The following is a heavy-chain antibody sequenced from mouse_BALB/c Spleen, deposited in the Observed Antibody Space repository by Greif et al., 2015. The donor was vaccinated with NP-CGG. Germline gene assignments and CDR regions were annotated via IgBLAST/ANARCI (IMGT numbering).Heavy chain of an antibody. J-gene: IGHJ4*01. CDR1: GYAFTNYL. CDR2: INPGSGGT. D-gene: IGHD2-4*01. CDR3: ARSMIYYDYDGAMDY. V-gene: IGHV1-54*03. Sequence: VQLQQSGAELVRPGTSVKVSCKASGYAFTNYLIEWVKQRPGQGLEWIGVINPGSGGTNYNEKFKGKATLTADKSSSTAYMQLSSLTSDDSAVYFCARSMIYYDYDGAMDYWGQGTSVTVSS.